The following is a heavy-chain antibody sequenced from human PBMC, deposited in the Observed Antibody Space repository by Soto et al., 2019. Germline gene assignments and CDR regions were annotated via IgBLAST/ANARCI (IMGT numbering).Heavy chain of an antibody. Sequence: GGSLRLSCAASGFTFSSYEMNWVRQAPGKGLEWVSYISSSGSTIYYADSVKGRFTISRDNAKNSLYLQMNSLRAEDTAVYYCASRPPEVNYYGVFDYWGQGTPVTVSS. D-gene: IGHD3-10*01. J-gene: IGHJ4*02. CDR3: ASRPPEVNYYGVFDY. CDR2: ISSSGSTI. V-gene: IGHV3-48*03. CDR1: GFTFSSYE.